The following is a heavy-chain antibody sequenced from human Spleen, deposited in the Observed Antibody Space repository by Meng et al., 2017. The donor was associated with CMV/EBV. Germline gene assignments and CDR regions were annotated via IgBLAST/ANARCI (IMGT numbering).Heavy chain of an antibody. CDR3: ARAQVYYFDS. CDR2: ISSSSSYI. J-gene: IGHJ4*02. V-gene: IGHV3-21*01. D-gene: IGHD2-8*01. Sequence: GESLKISCAASGFTFSSYGMHWVRQAPGKGLEWVSSISSSSSYIYYADSVKGRFTISRDNAENSLYLQMSSLRAEDTAVYYCARAQVYYFDSWGQGTLVTVSS. CDR1: GFTFSSYG.